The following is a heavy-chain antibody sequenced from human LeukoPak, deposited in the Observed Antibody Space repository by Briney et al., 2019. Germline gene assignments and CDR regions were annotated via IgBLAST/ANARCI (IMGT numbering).Heavy chain of an antibody. D-gene: IGHD6-13*01. Sequence: PSETLSLTCTVSGGAISGYYWSWIRQSPGKGLEWIGCIYNSGSTNYNPSLQSRVTISVDTSKNQFSLNLSSVTDADTAVYYCATGASSSWYNYYYYMDVWGKGTTVTVSS. CDR3: ATGASSSWYNYYYYMDV. V-gene: IGHV4-59*08. J-gene: IGHJ6*03. CDR1: GGAISGYY. CDR2: IYNSGST.